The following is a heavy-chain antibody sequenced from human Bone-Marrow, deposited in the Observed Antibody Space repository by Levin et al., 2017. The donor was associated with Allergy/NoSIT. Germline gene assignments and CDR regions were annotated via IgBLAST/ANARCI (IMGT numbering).Heavy chain of an antibody. CDR2: IHTSTGTP. CDR1: GYTFSNYA. D-gene: IGHD2-8*02. Sequence: GESLKISCETSGYTFSNYAMNWVRQAPGQGLEWMGWIHTSTGTPTYAQGFTGRFVFSLDISVSTAYLYISNLEAEDTAVYYCARVLYGSNWFDPWGQGTLVTVSS. J-gene: IGHJ5*02. V-gene: IGHV7-4-1*02. CDR3: ARVLYGSNWFDP.